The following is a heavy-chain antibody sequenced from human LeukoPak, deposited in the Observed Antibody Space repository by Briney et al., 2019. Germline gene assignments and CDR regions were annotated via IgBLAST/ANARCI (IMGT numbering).Heavy chain of an antibody. V-gene: IGHV3-7*01. D-gene: IGHD3-22*01. CDR3: AREGGAYYYDSSGYFDY. CDR2: IKQDGSEK. CDR1: GFTFSSYW. J-gene: IGHJ4*02. Sequence: QPGGSLRLSRAASGFTFSSYWMMWLRQAPGKGLAWVANIKQDGSEKYYVDSVKGRFTISRDNAKNSLYLQMNSLRAEDTAVYYCAREGGAYYYDSSGYFDYWGQGTLVTVSS.